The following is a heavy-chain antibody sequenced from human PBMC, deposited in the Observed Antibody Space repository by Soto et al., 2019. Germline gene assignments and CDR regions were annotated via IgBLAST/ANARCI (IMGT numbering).Heavy chain of an antibody. CDR1: GFTFSTYA. V-gene: IGHV3-23*01. Sequence: GGSLRLTCAASGFTFSTYAMSWVRQAPGKGLEWVSAISGSGGSTYYADPVKGRFTISRDNSKNTLYLQMNSLRAEDTAVYYCAKDRAVTTGLVYYFDYWGQGTLVTVSS. J-gene: IGHJ4*02. CDR2: ISGSGGST. CDR3: AKDRAVTTGLVYYFDY. D-gene: IGHD4-17*01.